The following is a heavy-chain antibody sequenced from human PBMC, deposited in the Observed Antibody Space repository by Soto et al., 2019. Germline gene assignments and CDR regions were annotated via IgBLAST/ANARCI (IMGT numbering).Heavy chain of an antibody. CDR1: GFTFSSYW. Sequence: VQLVESGGGLVQPGGSLRLSCAASGFTFSSYWMNWVRQARGKGLEWVANIKQDGSEKNYVDSVKGRFTISRDNAKNSLYLQMNSLRAEDTAAYYCARDRAMDDYWGQGTLVTVSS. CDR2: IKQDGSEK. V-gene: IGHV3-7*05. J-gene: IGHJ4*02. D-gene: IGHD5-18*01. CDR3: ARDRAMDDY.